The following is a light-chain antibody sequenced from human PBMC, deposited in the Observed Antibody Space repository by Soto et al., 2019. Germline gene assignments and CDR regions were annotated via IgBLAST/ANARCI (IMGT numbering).Light chain of an antibody. CDR1: QSVNSNY. Sequence: EFVLPRPPGPLFLSQGKRPTPSSRASQSVNSNYLAWYQQKPGRAPRLLIYDASSRATGIPDRFSGSGSGTDFTLTISRLEPEDFAVYYCQQYGSSPFGGGTKVDIK. CDR2: DAS. CDR3: QQYGSSP. J-gene: IGKJ4*01. V-gene: IGKV3-20*01.